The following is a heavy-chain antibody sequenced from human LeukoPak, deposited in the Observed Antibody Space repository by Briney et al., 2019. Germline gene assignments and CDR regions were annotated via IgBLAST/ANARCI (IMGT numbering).Heavy chain of an antibody. CDR1: GGTSSSYA. CDR2: IIPILGIA. D-gene: IGHD4-23*01. V-gene: IGHV1-69*04. CDR3: ARVRGNSPIDY. J-gene: IGHJ4*02. Sequence: GSSVKVSCKASGGTSSSYAISWVRQAPGQGLEWMGRIIPILGIANYAQKFQGRVTMTRNTSISTAYMELSSLRFEDTAVYYCARVRGNSPIDYWGQGTLVTVSS.